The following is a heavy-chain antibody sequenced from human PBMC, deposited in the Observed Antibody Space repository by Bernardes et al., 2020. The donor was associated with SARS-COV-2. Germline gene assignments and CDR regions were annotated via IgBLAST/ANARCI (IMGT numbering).Heavy chain of an antibody. Sequence: GESLKISCKGSGYSFTHYWIGWVRPMPGKGLEWMGVIYPGNSDTTYSPSFQGQVTISADKSINTAYLQWSSLRASDTAMFYCARQLRSVSGASYYAMDVWGQGTTVTVSS. D-gene: IGHD6-19*01. V-gene: IGHV5-51*01. CDR3: ARQLRSVSGASYYAMDV. CDR1: GYSFTHYW. J-gene: IGHJ6*02. CDR2: IYPGNSDT.